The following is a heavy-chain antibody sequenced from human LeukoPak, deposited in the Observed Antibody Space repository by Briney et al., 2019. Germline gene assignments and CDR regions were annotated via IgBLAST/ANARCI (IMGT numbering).Heavy chain of an antibody. CDR2: INHSGST. Sequence: SETLSLTCTVSGYSISSGYYWGWIRQPPGKGLEWIGSINHSGSTNYNPSLKSRVTISVDTSKNQFSLKLSSVTAADTAVYYCARQGGYSSSWYPLYYYMDVWGKGTTVTISS. J-gene: IGHJ6*03. V-gene: IGHV4-38-2*02. D-gene: IGHD6-13*01. CDR1: GYSISSGYY. CDR3: ARQGGYSSSWYPLYYYMDV.